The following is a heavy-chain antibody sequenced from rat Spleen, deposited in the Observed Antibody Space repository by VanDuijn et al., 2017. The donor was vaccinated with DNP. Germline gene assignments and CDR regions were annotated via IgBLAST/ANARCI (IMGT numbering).Heavy chain of an antibody. CDR1: GFTFSDYA. CDR3: ATHHYGGYDY. V-gene: IGHV5-17*01. CDR2: INYDGTRT. Sequence: EVQLVESGGDLVQPGRSLILSCAASGFTFSDYAMAWVRQAPKKGLEWVATINYDGTRTYYRDSVKGRFTISRDNAKSTLYLQMDSLRSEDTATYYCATHHYGGYDYWGQGVMVTVSS. J-gene: IGHJ2*01. D-gene: IGHD1-11*01.